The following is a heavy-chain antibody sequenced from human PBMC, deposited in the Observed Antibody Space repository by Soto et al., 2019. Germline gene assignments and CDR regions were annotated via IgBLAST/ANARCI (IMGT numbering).Heavy chain of an antibody. Sequence: GSLRLSCAASGLTFSSYAMSWVRQAPGKGLEWVSAISGSGGSTYYADSVKGRFTISRDNSKNTLYLQMNSLRAEDTAVYYCAKEESPGGLRCLSAFDYWGQGTLVTVSS. CDR1: GLTFSSYA. V-gene: IGHV3-23*01. D-gene: IGHD3-3*01. CDR2: ISGSGGST. CDR3: AKEESPGGLRCLSAFDY. J-gene: IGHJ4*02.